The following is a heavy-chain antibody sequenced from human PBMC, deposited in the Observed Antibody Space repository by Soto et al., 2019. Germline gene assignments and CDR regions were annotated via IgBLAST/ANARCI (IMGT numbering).Heavy chain of an antibody. J-gene: IGHJ4*02. CDR3: ARDGTIRFWSGYHGDY. V-gene: IGHV3-48*02. CDR1: GFTFSSYS. CDR2: ISSSSSTI. D-gene: IGHD3-3*01. Sequence: EVQLVESGGGLVQPGGSLRLSCAASGFTFSSYSMNWVRQAPGKGLAWVSYISSSSSTIYYADSVKGRFTISRDNAKNSLYLQMNSLRDEDTAVYYCARDGTIRFWSGYHGDYWGQGTLVTVSS.